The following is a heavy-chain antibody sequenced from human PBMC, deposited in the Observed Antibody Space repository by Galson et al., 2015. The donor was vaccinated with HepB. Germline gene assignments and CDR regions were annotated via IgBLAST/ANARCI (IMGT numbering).Heavy chain of an antibody. CDR3: ARDLPLHCSSTSCYEYYYYGMDV. Sequence: SGYTFTSYAMHWVRQAPGQRLEWMGWINAGNGNTKYSQKFQGRVTITRDTSASTAYMELSSLRSEDTAVYYCARDLPLHCSSTSCYEYYYYGMDVWGQGTTVTVSS. CDR1: GYTFTSYA. CDR2: INAGNGNT. V-gene: IGHV1-3*01. D-gene: IGHD2-2*01. J-gene: IGHJ6*02.